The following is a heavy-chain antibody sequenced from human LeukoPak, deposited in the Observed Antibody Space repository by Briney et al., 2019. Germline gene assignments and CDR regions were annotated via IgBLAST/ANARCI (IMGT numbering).Heavy chain of an antibody. J-gene: IGHJ3*02. D-gene: IGHD3-22*01. Sequence: SETLSLTCTVSGGSVSTLDYYWNWIRQPPGKGLEWIGYIYNTGRTNYNPSLKSRVTISVDTFKNAFSLKLSSLIAADTAVYYCARGPITMMPRGAFDIWGQGTMVTVSS. CDR1: GGSVSTLDYY. V-gene: IGHV4-61*08. CDR2: IYNTGRT. CDR3: ARGPITMMPRGAFDI.